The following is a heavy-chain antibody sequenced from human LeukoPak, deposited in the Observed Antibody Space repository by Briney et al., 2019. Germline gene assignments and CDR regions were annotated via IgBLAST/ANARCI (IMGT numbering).Heavy chain of an antibody. D-gene: IGHD3-9*01. V-gene: IGHV3-66*01. CDR3: GYFDPPTGY. CDR1: GFPARTNS. CDR2: IFSGGTT. J-gene: IGHJ1*01. Sequence: GGPLSPSFAASGFPARTNSISGVPQPPGLGLEWVSVIFSGGTTYYADSVKGRFTISRDNSKNTLYLQVNSLRAEDTAVYYCGYFDPPTGYWGQGTLVTVSS.